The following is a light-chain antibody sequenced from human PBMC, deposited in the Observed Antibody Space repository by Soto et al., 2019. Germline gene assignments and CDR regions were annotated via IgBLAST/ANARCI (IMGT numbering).Light chain of an antibody. CDR1: SSNIGGNS. V-gene: IGLV1-51*01. J-gene: IGLJ1*01. Sequence: QSFLTQPPSVSAAPGQKVTISCSGSSSNIGGNSVSWYQQFPGTAPKLPIYDDDKRPSGIPDRFSGSKSGTSATLGITGFQTGDEADYYCGSWDSSLSAYVFATGTKVTVL. CDR3: GSWDSSLSAYV. CDR2: DDD.